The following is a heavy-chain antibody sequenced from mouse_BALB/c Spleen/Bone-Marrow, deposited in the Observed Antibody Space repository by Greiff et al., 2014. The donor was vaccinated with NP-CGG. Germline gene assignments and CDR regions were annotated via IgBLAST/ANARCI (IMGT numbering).Heavy chain of an antibody. CDR2: IYPGNVNT. CDR1: GYTFTSYY. CDR3: ARFYYGSSYAMDY. J-gene: IGHJ4*01. V-gene: IGHV1S56*01. D-gene: IGHD1-1*01. Sequence: VHLVESGPELVKPGASVRISCKASGYTFTSYYIHWVKQRPGQGLEWIGWIYPGNVNTKYNEKFKGEATLTADKSSSTAYMQLSSLTSEDSAVYFCARFYYGSSYAMDYWGQGTSVTVSS.